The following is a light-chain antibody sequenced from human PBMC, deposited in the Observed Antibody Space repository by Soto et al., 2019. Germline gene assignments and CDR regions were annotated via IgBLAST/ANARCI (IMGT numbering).Light chain of an antibody. CDR3: CSHAGDNTYV. J-gene: IGLJ1*01. V-gene: IGLV2-8*01. CDR2: EVS. Sequence: QSVLTRPPSASGSPGQSVTISCSGTSSDVGGYNYVSWYQQHPDEAPKLLIYEVSRRPSGVPDRFSGSKSGNTASLTVSGLQAEDEADYYCCSHAGDNTYVFGTGTKLTVL. CDR1: SSDVGGYNY.